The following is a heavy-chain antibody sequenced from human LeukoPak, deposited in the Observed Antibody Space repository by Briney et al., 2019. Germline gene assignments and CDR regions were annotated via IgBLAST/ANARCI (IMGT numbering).Heavy chain of an antibody. CDR3: ARQSSGWYEFDY. CDR1: GGSISSYY. J-gene: IGHJ4*02. CDR2: IYTSGST. Sequence: SETLSLTCTVSGGSISSYYWSWIRQPPGKGLEWIGYIYTSGSTNYNPSLKSRVTISVDTSRNQFSLKLSSVTAADTAVYYCARQSSGWYEFDYWGQGTLVTVSS. V-gene: IGHV4-4*09. D-gene: IGHD6-19*01.